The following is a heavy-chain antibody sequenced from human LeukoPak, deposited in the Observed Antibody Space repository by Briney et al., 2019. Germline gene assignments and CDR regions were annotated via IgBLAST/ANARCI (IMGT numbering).Heavy chain of an antibody. CDR2: ISAYNGNT. V-gene: IGHV1-18*01. J-gene: IGHJ3*02. CDR1: GYTFTSYG. D-gene: IGHD7-27*01. CDR3: ARRRTGIWAFDI. Sequence: ASVKVSCKASGYTFTSYGISWVRQAPGQGLEWMGWISAYNGNTNYAQKLQGRVTMTTDTSTSTAYMELRSLRSDDTAVCYCARRRTGIWAFDIWGQGTMVTVSS.